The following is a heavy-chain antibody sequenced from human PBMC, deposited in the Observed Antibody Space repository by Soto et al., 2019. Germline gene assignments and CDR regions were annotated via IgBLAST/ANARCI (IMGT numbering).Heavy chain of an antibody. Sequence: GGSLRLSCAASGFTFSSYGMHWVRQAPGKGLEWVAVIWYDGSNKYYADSVKGRFTISRDNSKNTLYLQMNSLRAEDTAVYYCAKDRGYSYGYYYGMDVWGQGTTVTVSS. D-gene: IGHD5-18*01. V-gene: IGHV3-33*06. J-gene: IGHJ6*02. CDR1: GFTFSSYG. CDR3: AKDRGYSYGYYYGMDV. CDR2: IWYDGSNK.